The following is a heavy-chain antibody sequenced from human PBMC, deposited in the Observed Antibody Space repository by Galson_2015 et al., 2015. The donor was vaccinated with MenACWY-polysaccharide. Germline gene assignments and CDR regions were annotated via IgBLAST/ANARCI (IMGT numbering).Heavy chain of an antibody. V-gene: IGHV1-8*01. CDR1: GYTFSSYD. J-gene: IGHJ4*02. CDR3: ARGRRDTAVAAPAAVLLDY. CDR2: MNPNSGNT. Sequence: SVKVSCKASGYTFSSYDINWVRQATGRRLEWMGWMNPNSGNTGYAQKFQGRVTMTRNTSISTAYMELSSLTSEDTAVYYCARGRRDTAVAAPAAVLLDYWGQGILVTVSS. D-gene: IGHD6-19*01.